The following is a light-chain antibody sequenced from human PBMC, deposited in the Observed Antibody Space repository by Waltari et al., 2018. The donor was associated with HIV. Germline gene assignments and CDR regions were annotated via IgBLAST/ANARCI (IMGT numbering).Light chain of an antibody. J-gene: IGLJ1*01. V-gene: IGLV2-23*02. CDR3: CSYAGSSTPFV. CDR1: SSDVGSYNL. Sequence: QSALTQPASVSGSPGQSITISCTGTSSDVGSYNLVSSYQQYPGKVPKLMIYEVSKRPSGVSNRCSGSKSGNTASLTISGLQAEDEADYYCCSYAGSSTPFVFGTATKVTVL. CDR2: EVS.